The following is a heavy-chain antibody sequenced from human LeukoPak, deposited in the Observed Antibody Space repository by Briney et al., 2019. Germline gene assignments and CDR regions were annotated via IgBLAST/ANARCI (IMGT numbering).Heavy chain of an antibody. V-gene: IGHV3-64D*06. CDR2: ISSNGGST. CDR1: GFTFSSYA. CDR3: VKGPRQDWFDP. Sequence: PGGSLRLSCSASGFTFSSYAMHWVRQAPGKGLEYVSAISSNGGSTYYADSVKGRFTISRDNSKNTLYLQMSSLRAEDTAVYYCVKGPRQDWFDPWGQGTLVTVSS. J-gene: IGHJ5*02.